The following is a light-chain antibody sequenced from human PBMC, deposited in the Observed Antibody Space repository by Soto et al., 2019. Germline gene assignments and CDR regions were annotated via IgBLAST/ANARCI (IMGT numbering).Light chain of an antibody. CDR2: AAS. V-gene: IGKV1-9*01. J-gene: IGKJ1*01. Sequence: DIQLTQSPSFLSGSVGDRVTITCRAIQGISSYLAWYQQTPGKAPKIXIYAASTLQSGVPSRFTGSGAGTDCTRTISSLQPEDVSTDSCQQLNSCPWTFSQGTQVDNK. CDR3: QQLNSCPWT. CDR1: QGISSY.